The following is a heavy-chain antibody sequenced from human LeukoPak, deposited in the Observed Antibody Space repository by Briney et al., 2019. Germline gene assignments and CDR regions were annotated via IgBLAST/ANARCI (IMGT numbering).Heavy chain of an antibody. D-gene: IGHD1-26*01. CDR1: GFTFSSYG. J-gene: IGHJ4*02. V-gene: IGHV3-30*18. Sequence: GGSLRLSCAASGFTFSSYGMHWVRQAPGKGLEWVAVISYDGSNKYYADSVRGRFTISRDNSKNTLYLQMNSLRAEDTAVYYCAKDVKVGAHHFDYWGQGTLVTVSS. CDR2: ISYDGSNK. CDR3: AKDVKVGAHHFDY.